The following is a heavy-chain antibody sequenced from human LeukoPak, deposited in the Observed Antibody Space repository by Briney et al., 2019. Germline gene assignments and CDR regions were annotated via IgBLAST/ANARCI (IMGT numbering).Heavy chain of an antibody. D-gene: IGHD6-13*01. J-gene: IGHJ4*02. CDR1: GFTVSSND. CDR2: ICSGGGT. V-gene: IGHV3-53*01. CDR3: ARDAAPAY. Sequence: GGSLRLSCAASGFTVSSNDMSWVRQAPGKGLEWVSVICSGGGTDYADSVKGRFTISRDKITLYLQMNSLRAEDTAVYYCARDAAPAYWGQGTLVTVSS.